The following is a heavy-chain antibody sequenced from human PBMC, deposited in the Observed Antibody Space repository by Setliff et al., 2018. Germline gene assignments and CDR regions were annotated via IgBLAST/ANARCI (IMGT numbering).Heavy chain of an antibody. Sequence: ASVKVSCKASGYTFTSYAMHWVRQAPGQRLEWMGRINAGNGNTKYSQKFQGGVTITRDTSASTAYMELSSLRSEDTAVYYCARDPRQNDNFWSGYYYYYYYGMDVWGQGTTVTVSS. J-gene: IGHJ6*02. CDR3: ARDPRQNDNFWSGYYYYYYYGMDV. CDR2: INAGNGNT. D-gene: IGHD3-3*01. V-gene: IGHV1-3*01. CDR1: GYTFTSYA.